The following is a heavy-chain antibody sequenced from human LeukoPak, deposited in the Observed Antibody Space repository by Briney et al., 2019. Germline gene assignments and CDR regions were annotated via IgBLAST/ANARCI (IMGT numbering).Heavy chain of an antibody. Sequence: GGSLRLSCAASGFTFSSYAMHWVRQAPGKGLEYVSAISSNGGSTYYANSVKDRFTISRDNSKNTLYLQMGSLRAEDMAVYYCARDGIAAAGTHYYYYYYMDVWGKGTTVTVSS. V-gene: IGHV3-64*01. CDR1: GFTFSSYA. CDR2: ISSNGGST. D-gene: IGHD6-13*01. CDR3: ARDGIAAAGTHYYYYYYMDV. J-gene: IGHJ6*03.